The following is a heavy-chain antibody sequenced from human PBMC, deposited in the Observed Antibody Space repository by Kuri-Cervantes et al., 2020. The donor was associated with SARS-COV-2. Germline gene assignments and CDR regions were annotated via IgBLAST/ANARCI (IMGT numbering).Heavy chain of an antibody. CDR1: GFNFSRTD. V-gene: IGHV3-30*18. D-gene: IGHD2-21*01. CDR2: ISHDGKNK. J-gene: IGHJ4*02. CDR3: AKDRVGVQDF. Sequence: GESLKISCAASGFNFSRTDMHRVRQAPGKGLEWVAVISHDGKNKKCIAPRKGRFTISRDNSQNTLYLHMKSLRSEDTAMYYCAKDRVGVQDFWGQGALVTVSS.